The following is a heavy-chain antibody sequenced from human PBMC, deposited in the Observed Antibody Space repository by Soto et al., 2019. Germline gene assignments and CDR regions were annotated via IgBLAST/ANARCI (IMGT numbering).Heavy chain of an antibody. D-gene: IGHD2-15*01. Sequence: GGSLRLSCAASGFTFDDYTMHWVRQAPGKGLEWVSLISWDGGSTYYADSVKGRFTISRDNSKNSLYLQMNSLRTEDTALYYCAKQWVVRSYYFGMDVWGQETRVRVCS. CDR2: ISWDGGST. CDR1: GFTFDDYT. CDR3: AKQWVVRSYYFGMDV. J-gene: IGHJ6*02. V-gene: IGHV3-43*01.